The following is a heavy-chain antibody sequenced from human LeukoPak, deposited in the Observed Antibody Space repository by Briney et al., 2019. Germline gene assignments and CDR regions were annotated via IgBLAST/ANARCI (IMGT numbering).Heavy chain of an antibody. CDR1: GGSISSYY. CDR3: ARVRVDTDNWNDGYYFDY. J-gene: IGHJ4*02. Sequence: SETLSLTCTVSGGSISSYYWSWIRQPPGKGLEWIGYIYYSGSTNYNPSLKSRVTISVDTSKNQFSLKLSSVTAADTAVYYCARVRVDTDNWNDGYYFDYWGQGTLVTVSS. V-gene: IGHV4-59*01. CDR2: IYYSGST. D-gene: IGHD1-1*01.